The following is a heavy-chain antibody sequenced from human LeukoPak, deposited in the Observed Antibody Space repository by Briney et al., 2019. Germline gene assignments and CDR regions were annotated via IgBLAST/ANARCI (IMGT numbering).Heavy chain of an antibody. CDR1: GGSISSGVYY. CDR3: ASVADYSNFVDY. J-gene: IGHJ4*02. V-gene: IGHV4-31*03. CDR2: IYYSGST. D-gene: IGHD4-11*01. Sequence: SETLSLTCTVSGGSISSGVYYWSWIRQHPGKGLEWIGYIYYSGSTYYNPSLKSRVTISVDTSKNQFSLKLSSVTAADTAVYYCASVADYSNFVDYWGQGTLVTVSS.